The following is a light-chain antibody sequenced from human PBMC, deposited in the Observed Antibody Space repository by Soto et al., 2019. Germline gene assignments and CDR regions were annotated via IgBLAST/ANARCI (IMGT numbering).Light chain of an antibody. CDR2: GAS. J-gene: IGKJ1*01. Sequence: EIVMTQSPATLSVSPGERATLSCRASQSVSSNLAWYQQKPGQAPRLLIYGASTRATGIPARFSGSGSGTEFTLTISSLQSEDLAVYYCQQYNSWPPCTFGQGTKVEIK. CDR3: QQYNSWPPCT. CDR1: QSVSSN. V-gene: IGKV3-15*01.